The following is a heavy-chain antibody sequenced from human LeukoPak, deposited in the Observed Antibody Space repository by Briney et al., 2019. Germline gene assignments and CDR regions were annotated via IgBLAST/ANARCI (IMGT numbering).Heavy chain of an antibody. D-gene: IGHD6-13*01. V-gene: IGHV3-21*01. CDR3: ARQPDVAAAGTGSWFDP. Sequence: PGGSLRLSCAASGFTFSSYSMNWVRQAPGKGLEWVSSISSSSSYIYYADSVKGRFTISRDNAKNSLYLQMNSLRAEDTAVYYCARQPDVAAAGTGSWFDPWGQGNLVTVSS. CDR1: GFTFSSYS. CDR2: ISSSSSYI. J-gene: IGHJ5*02.